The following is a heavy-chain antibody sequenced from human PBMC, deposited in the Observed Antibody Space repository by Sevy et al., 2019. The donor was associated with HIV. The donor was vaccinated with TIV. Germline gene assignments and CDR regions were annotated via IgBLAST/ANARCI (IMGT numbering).Heavy chain of an antibody. D-gene: IGHD6-13*01. CDR1: GFSLSTTGVG. V-gene: IGHV2-5*01. Sequence: SGPTLVNPTETLTXTCTFSGFSLSTTGVGVGWIRQPPGKALEWLALFSWNDDKRYSPSLKSRLTITKDTSKNQVVLTXTNMDPVDTATYYCAHTDGIALRXTXXGQGTLVTVSS. CDR2: FSWNDDK. CDR3: AHTDGIALRXTX. J-gene: IGHJ4*02.